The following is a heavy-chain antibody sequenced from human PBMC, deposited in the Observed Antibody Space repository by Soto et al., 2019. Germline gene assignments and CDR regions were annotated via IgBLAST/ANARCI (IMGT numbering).Heavy chain of an antibody. V-gene: IGHV4-59*01. CDR1: GGSISSYY. CDR2: IYYSGST. CDR3: AGGSITIFGVVYGMDV. D-gene: IGHD3-3*01. Sequence: SETLSLTCTVSGGSISSYYWSWIRQPPGKGLEWIGYIYYSGSTNCNPSLKSRVTISVDTSKNQFSLKLSSVTAADTAVYYCAGGSITIFGVVYGMDVWGQGTTVTVSS. J-gene: IGHJ6*02.